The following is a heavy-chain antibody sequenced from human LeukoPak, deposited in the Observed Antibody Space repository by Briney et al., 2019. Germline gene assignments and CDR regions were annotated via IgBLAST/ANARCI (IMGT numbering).Heavy chain of an antibody. CDR3: ARLDNTFDI. Sequence: RGSLRLSCAAAGFTFSSYSMNWVRQAPGKGLEWVSYISSSSSTTYYADSVKGRSTISRDNAKNSLYLQMNSLRAEDTAVYYCARLDNTFDIWGQGTMVTVSS. V-gene: IGHV3-48*04. CDR1: GFTFSSYS. D-gene: IGHD2/OR15-2a*01. CDR2: ISSSSSTT. J-gene: IGHJ3*02.